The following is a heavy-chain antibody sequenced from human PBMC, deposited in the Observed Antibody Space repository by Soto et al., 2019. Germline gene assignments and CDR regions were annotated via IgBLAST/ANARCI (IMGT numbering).Heavy chain of an antibody. D-gene: IGHD4-17*01. CDR3: ARDSYAPHV. J-gene: IGHJ6*02. CDR1: GFTFSDYG. V-gene: IGHV1-18*01. CDR2: ISGDNINS. Sequence: ASVKVSCKASGFTFSDYGLSWVRQAPGQPLEWMGWISGDNINSKYSQKFQGRLTMTTDTSTATASMELRSLTSDDTAVYYCARDSYAPHVWGQGTTVTVSS.